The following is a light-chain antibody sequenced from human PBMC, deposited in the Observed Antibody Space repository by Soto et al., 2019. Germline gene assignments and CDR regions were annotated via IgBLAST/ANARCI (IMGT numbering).Light chain of an antibody. Sequence: QSALTQPRSVSGSPGQSVTISCTGTSSDVGGYNFVSWYQQHPGKAPKLMIYDVNKRPSGVPVRFSGSKSGNTASLTISGLQAEDEADYYCCSNAGSYTYVFGTGTKLTVL. CDR2: DVN. CDR1: SSDVGGYNF. V-gene: IGLV2-11*01. CDR3: CSNAGSYTYV. J-gene: IGLJ1*01.